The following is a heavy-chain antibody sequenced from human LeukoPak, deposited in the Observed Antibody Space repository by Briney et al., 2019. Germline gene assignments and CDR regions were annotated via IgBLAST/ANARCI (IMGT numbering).Heavy chain of an antibody. D-gene: IGHD6-19*01. V-gene: IGHV3-23*01. Sequence: PGGSLRLSCAASGFTFSSFPMSWVRQAPGKGLEWVSTISGSGRVTYYADSVKGRFTISRDNSKNTLYLQMNSLRAEDTAVYYCAKDSWRSGWYAELEYFQHWGQGTLVTVSS. CDR3: AKDSWRSGWYAELEYFQH. CDR2: ISGSGRVT. J-gene: IGHJ1*01. CDR1: GFTFSSFP.